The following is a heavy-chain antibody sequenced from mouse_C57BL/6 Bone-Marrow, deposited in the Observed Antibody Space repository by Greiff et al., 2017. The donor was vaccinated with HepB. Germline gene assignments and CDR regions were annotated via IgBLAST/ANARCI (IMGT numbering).Heavy chain of an antibody. CDR2: INPNNGGT. CDR1: GYTFTDYN. J-gene: IGHJ4*01. V-gene: IGHV1-22*01. Sequence: EVQLVESGPELVKPGASVKMSCKASGYTFTDYNMHWVKQSHGKSLEWIGYINPNNGGTSYNQKFKGKATLTVNKSSSTAYMELRSLTSEDSAVYYCAGGHYYGSSSPYAMDYWGQGTSVTVSS. D-gene: IGHD1-1*01. CDR3: AGGHYYGSSSPYAMDY.